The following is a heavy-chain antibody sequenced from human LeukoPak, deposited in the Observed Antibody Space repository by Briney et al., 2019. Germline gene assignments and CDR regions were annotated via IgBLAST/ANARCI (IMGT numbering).Heavy chain of an antibody. D-gene: IGHD5-18*01. Sequence: GGSLRLSCAASGFTFSSYVMNWVRQAPGKGLEWVSVISASGASTYYADSVKGRFTISRDNSKNTLYLQMNSPRAEDTAVYYCAKSDTVMVSYYYYGLDVWGQGTTVTVSS. CDR1: GFTFSSYV. CDR3: AKSDTVMVSYYYYGLDV. J-gene: IGHJ6*02. CDR2: ISASGAST. V-gene: IGHV3-23*01.